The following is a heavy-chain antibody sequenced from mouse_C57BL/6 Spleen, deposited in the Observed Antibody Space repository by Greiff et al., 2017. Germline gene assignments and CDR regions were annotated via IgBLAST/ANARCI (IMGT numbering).Heavy chain of an antibody. D-gene: IGHD2-14*01. J-gene: IGHJ3*01. V-gene: IGHV14-4*01. CDR1: GFNIKDDY. CDR2: IDPENGDT. Sequence: EVQLQQSGAELVRPGASVKLSCTASGFNIKDDYMHWVKQRPEQGLEWIGWIDPENGDTEYASKFQGKATITADTSSNTAYLQLSSLTSEDTAVYYCTTSTMGRRFAYWGQGTLVTVSA. CDR3: TTSTMGRRFAY.